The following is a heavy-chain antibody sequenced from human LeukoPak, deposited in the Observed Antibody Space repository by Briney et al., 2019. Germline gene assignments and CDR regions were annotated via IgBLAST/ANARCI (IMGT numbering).Heavy chain of an antibody. Sequence: SETLSLTCAVSGYSINSAYYWGWIRQPPGKGLEWIASMYHSGITYYNSSLKSLATISVDTSKNQFSLKLNSVTAADTSVYYCARLTPGKNWFDPWGHGTLVTVSS. CDR2: MYHSGIT. CDR1: GYSINSAYY. D-gene: IGHD3-10*01. V-gene: IGHV4-38-2*01. CDR3: ARLTPGKNWFDP. J-gene: IGHJ5*02.